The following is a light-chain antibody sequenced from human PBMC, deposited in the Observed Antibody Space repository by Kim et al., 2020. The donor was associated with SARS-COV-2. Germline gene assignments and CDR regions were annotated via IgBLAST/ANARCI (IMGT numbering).Light chain of an antibody. Sequence: QSALTQPASVSGSPGQSITISCTGTSSDVGGYNYVSWYQQHPGKAPKLMIYDVSKRPSGVSNRFSGSKSGNTASLTISGLQAEDEADYYCSSYTSSSLVVFGGGTEL. CDR1: SSDVGGYNY. V-gene: IGLV2-14*01. J-gene: IGLJ2*01. CDR2: DVS. CDR3: SSYTSSSLVV.